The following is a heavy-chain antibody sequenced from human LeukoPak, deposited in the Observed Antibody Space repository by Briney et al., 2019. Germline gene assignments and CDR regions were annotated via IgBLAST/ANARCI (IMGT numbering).Heavy chain of an antibody. CDR2: ISVSGII. J-gene: IGHJ6*03. D-gene: IGHD1-26*01. CDR1: GFTVSSNY. Sequence: PGGSLRLSCAASGFTVSSNYMNWVRQTPGKGLEWLSHISVSGIIHYAESVKGRFSISRDNGRNSVSLQMNRLRVGDTGVYFCATAPRGASDYTDVWGRGTTVSVSS. V-gene: IGHV3-69-1*01. CDR3: ATAPRGASDYTDV.